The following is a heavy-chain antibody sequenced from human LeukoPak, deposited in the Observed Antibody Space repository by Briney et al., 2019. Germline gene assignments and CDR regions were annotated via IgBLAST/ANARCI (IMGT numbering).Heavy chain of an antibody. J-gene: IGHJ4*02. Sequence: ASVKVSCKTSGYTFTSYYMHWVRQAPGQGLEWMGIINPSGGSTSYAQKFQGRVTMTRDTSTSTVYMELSSLRSEDTAVYYCARERGGHYYDYWGQGTLVTVSS. V-gene: IGHV1-46*01. CDR1: GYTFTSYY. CDR3: ARERGGHYYDY. CDR2: INPSGGST. D-gene: IGHD3-16*01.